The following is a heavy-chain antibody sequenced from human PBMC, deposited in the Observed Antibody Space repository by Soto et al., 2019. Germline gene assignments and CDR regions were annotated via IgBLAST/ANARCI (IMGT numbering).Heavy chain of an antibody. CDR3: ARGDAITAPSTVALIDY. J-gene: IGHJ4*02. D-gene: IGHD6-13*01. V-gene: IGHV3-7*04. CDR1: GFTFSNCW. Sequence: HPGGSLRLSCAASGFTFSNCWMTWVRQAPGKGLEWVAAIKQGESEKFYVDSVKGRFTISRDNAKKSLYLQMNSLRAEDTAVYYCARGDAITAPSTVALIDYWGQGTLVTVSS. CDR2: IKQGESEK.